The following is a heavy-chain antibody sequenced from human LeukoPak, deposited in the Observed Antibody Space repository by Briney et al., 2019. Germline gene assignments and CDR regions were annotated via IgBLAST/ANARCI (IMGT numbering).Heavy chain of an antibody. CDR1: GYSFTTYH. CDR3: AREDGYCSGGSCSNWFDP. D-gene: IGHD2-15*01. J-gene: IGHJ5*02. V-gene: IGHV1-46*01. Sequence: ASVKVSCKASGYSFTTYHIHWVRQAPGQGLEWMGIIKDSGTAIYPQKFQGRVTITADESTSTAYMELSSLRSEDTAVYYCAREDGYCSGGSCSNWFDPWGQGTLVTVSS. CDR2: IKDSGTA.